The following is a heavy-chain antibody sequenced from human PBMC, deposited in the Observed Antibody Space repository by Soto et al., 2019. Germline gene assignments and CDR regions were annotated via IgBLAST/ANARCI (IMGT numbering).Heavy chain of an antibody. CDR3: ARDKKGGGYDWYWFDP. J-gene: IGHJ5*02. CDR1: GGTFSTYT. D-gene: IGHD5-12*01. Sequence: SVKVSCKASGGTFSTYTITWVRQAPGQGLEWMGRIIPIIGIINYAQKFQGRVTITADKFTGTAYMELTRLRSDDTAVYYCARDKKGGGYDWYWFDPWGQGTLVTVSS. V-gene: IGHV1-69*04. CDR2: IIPIIGII.